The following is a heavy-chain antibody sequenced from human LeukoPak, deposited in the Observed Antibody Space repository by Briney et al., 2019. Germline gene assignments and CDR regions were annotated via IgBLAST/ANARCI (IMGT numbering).Heavy chain of an antibody. CDR1: GGSISSGGYY. Sequence: SETLSLTCTVSGGSISSGGYYWSWIRQHPGKGLEWIGYIYYSGSTYYNPSLKSRVTISVDTSKNQFSPELSSVTAADTAVYYCASGGELWYYFDYWGQGTLVTVSS. CDR2: IYYSGST. D-gene: IGHD5-18*01. CDR3: ASGGELWYYFDY. V-gene: IGHV4-31*03. J-gene: IGHJ4*02.